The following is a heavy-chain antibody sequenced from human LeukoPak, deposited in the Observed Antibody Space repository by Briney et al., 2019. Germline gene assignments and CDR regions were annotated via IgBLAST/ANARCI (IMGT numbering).Heavy chain of an antibody. CDR1: GGSISSYY. D-gene: IGHD3-3*01. Sequence: PSETLSLTCTVSGGSISSYYWSWIRQPPGKGLEWIGYIYYSGSTNYNPSLKSRVTIAVDTSKNQFSLKLSSVTAADTAVYYCARSWADDFWSGYYTGGWYFDLWGRGTLVTVSS. V-gene: IGHV4-59*01. CDR3: ARSWADDFWSGYYTGGWYFDL. J-gene: IGHJ2*01. CDR2: IYYSGST.